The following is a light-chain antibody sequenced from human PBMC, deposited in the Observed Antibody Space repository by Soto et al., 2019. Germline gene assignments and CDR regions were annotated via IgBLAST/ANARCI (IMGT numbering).Light chain of an antibody. CDR2: DTS. Sequence: EIVLTQSPATLSLSPGERATLSCMASQSVSSCLAWYQQKPGQAPRLLIYDTSSRATGIPDRFSGSGSGTDFTLTISRLEPEDFAVYYCQQYGSSIQTFGQGTKVDIK. CDR1: QSVSSC. J-gene: IGKJ1*01. CDR3: QQYGSSIQT. V-gene: IGKV3-20*01.